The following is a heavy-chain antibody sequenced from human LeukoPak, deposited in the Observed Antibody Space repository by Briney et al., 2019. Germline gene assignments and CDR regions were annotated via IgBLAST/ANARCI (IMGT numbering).Heavy chain of an antibody. CDR2: IYYSGST. CDR1: GGSISSYY. D-gene: IGHD5-18*01. V-gene: IGHV4-59*01. Sequence: PSETLSLTCTVSGGSISSYYWSWIRQPPGKGLEWIGYIYYSGSTNYNPSLKSRVTISVDTSKNQFSLKLSSVTAADTAVYYCARDGYSYGEDSYYYYHYMDVWGKGTTVTVSS. J-gene: IGHJ6*03. CDR3: ARDGYSYGEDSYYYYHYMDV.